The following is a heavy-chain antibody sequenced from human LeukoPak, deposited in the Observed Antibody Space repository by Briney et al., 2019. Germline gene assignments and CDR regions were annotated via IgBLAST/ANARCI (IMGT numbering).Heavy chain of an antibody. Sequence: GGSLRPSCAASGFTFSSYSMHWVRQAPGKGLEWVAFIRYDGSNKYYADSVKGRFTISRDNSKNTLYLQMNSLRAEDTAVYYCAKDGRFGEPPVYYFDYWGQGTLVTVSP. CDR3: AKDGRFGEPPVYYFDY. J-gene: IGHJ4*02. V-gene: IGHV3-30*02. CDR1: GFTFSSYS. D-gene: IGHD3-10*01. CDR2: IRYDGSNK.